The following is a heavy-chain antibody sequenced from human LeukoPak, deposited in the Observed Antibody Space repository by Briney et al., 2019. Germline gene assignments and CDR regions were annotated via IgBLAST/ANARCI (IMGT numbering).Heavy chain of an antibody. CDR1: GYTFTGYY. D-gene: IGHD4-17*01. CDR2: INPNSGGT. V-gene: IGHV1-2*06. Sequence: ASVKVSCKASGYTFTGYYMHWVRQAPGQGLEWMGRINPNSGGTNYALKFQGRVTMTRGTSISTAYMELSRLRSDDTAVYYCATDYGDYGSWFDPWGQGTLVTVSS. J-gene: IGHJ5*02. CDR3: ATDYGDYGSWFDP.